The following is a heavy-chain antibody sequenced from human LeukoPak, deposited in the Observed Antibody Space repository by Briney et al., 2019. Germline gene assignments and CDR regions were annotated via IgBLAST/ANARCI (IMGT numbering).Heavy chain of an antibody. CDR2: IYYSGST. CDR1: GGSISSHY. V-gene: IGHV4-59*11. Sequence: SETLSLTCTVSGGSISSHYWSWIRQPPGKGLEWIGYIYYSGSTNYNPSLKSRVTMSVDTSKNQFSLKLSSVTAADTAVYYCARGGGYYYYGMDVWGQGTTVTVSS. J-gene: IGHJ6*02. CDR3: ARGGGYYYYGMDV.